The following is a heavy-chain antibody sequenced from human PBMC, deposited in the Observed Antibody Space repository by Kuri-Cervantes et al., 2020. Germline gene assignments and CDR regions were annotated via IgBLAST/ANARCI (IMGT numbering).Heavy chain of an antibody. D-gene: IGHD4-17*01. CDR2: IKQDGSEK. V-gene: IGHV3-7*01. CDR3: ARADYGDYGVDY. Sequence: GESLKISCAASGFTFSSYWMSWVRQAPGKGLEWVANIKQDGSEKYYVDSVKGRFTISRDNAKNSLYLQMNSLRAEDTAVYYCARADYGDYGVDYWGQGTLVTVSS. J-gene: IGHJ4*02. CDR1: GFTFSSYW.